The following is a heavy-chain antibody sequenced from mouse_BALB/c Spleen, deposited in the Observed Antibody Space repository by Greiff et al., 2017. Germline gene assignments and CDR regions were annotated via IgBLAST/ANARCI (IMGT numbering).Heavy chain of an antibody. V-gene: IGHV1-82*01. D-gene: IGHD2-4*01. CDR2: IYPGDGDT. Sequence: VQLQQSGPELVKPGASVKISCKASGYAFSSSWMNWVKQRPGQGLEWIGRIYPGDGDTNYNGKFKGKATLTADKSSSTAYMQLSSLTSVDSAVYFCARGGITTGFDYWGQGTTLTVSS. CDR3: ARGGITTGFDY. CDR1: GYAFSSSW. J-gene: IGHJ2*01.